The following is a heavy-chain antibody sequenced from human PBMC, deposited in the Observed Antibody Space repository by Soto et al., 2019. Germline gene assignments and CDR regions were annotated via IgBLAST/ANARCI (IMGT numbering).Heavy chain of an antibody. Sequence: XXPLSLRYTVSGGSIISRTYHWGLNRQPPGKGLEWIGSMFYGVNTYYNPSRKSRVSMSIDTSKNQFSLKLNSVTAADTAVYYCARAHYGDYYYGMDVWGQGTTVTVSS. CDR2: MFYGVNT. V-gene: IGHV4-39*01. CDR1: GGSIISRTYH. J-gene: IGHJ6*02. D-gene: IGHD4-17*01. CDR3: ARAHYGDYYYGMDV.